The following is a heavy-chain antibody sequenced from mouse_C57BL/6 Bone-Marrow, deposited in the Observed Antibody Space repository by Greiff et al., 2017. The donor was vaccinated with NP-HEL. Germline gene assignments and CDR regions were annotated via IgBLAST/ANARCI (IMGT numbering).Heavy chain of an antibody. CDR3: TRDYYDYDGFAY. Sequence: DVMLVESGEGLVKPGGSLKLSCAASGFTFSSYAMSWVRQTPEKRLEWVAYISSGGDYIYYADTVKGRFTISRDNARNTLYLQMSSLKSEDTAMYYCTRDYYDYDGFAYWGQGTLVTVSA. V-gene: IGHV5-9-1*02. CDR1: GFTFSSYA. J-gene: IGHJ3*01. D-gene: IGHD2-4*01. CDR2: ISSGGDYI.